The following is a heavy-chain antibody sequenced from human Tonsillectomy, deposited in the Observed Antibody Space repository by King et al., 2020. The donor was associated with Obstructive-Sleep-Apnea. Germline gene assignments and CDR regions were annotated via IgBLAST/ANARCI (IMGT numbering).Heavy chain of an antibody. J-gene: IGHJ4*02. D-gene: IGHD1-26*01. CDR2: ISYDGSNK. Sequence: VQLVESGGGVVQPGRSLRLSCAASGLTFSTYAMHWVREAPGKGLECGAVISYDGSNKYYADSVKGRFTISRDNSKNTLYLLMNSLRAEDTDVYYCARDPKEWEVQYWGQGTLVTVSS. CDR1: GLTFSTYA. CDR3: ARDPKEWEVQY. V-gene: IGHV3-30*04.